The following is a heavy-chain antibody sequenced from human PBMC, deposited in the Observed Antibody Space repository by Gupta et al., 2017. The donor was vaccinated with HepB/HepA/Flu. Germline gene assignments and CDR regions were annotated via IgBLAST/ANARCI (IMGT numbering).Heavy chain of an antibody. CDR1: GFTVSTNY. Sequence: EVQLVESGGGLIQPGGSLRLSCAASGFTVSTNYMSWVRQAPGQGLEWVSVIYSAGSTYYADSVKGRFTISRDNSKNTLYLQMNSLRPEDTAVYYCARASAYDYWYSYPRYYYYMDVWGKGTTVTVSS. D-gene: IGHD3-3*01. CDR3: ARASAYDYWYSYPRYYYYMDV. J-gene: IGHJ6*03. CDR2: IYSAGST. V-gene: IGHV3-53*01.